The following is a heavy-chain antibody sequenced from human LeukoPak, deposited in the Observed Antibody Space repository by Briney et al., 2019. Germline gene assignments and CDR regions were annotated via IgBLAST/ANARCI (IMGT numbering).Heavy chain of an antibody. Sequence: GGSLRLSCAASGFTFSSYGMHWVRQAPGKGLEWVAVIWYDGSNKYYADSVKGRFTISRDNTMNSLYLQMSSLRAEDTAVYYCATDRGWRTSGYYLYYFEYWGQGTLVTFSS. CDR2: IWYDGSNK. J-gene: IGHJ4*02. CDR3: ATDRGWRTSGYYLYYFEY. V-gene: IGHV3-33*03. D-gene: IGHD3-3*01. CDR1: GFTFSSYG.